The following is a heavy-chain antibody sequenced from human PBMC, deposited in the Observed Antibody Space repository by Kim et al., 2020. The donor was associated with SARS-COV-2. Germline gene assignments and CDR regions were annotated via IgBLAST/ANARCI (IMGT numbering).Heavy chain of an antibody. V-gene: IGHV3-15*01. D-gene: IGHD5-12*01. CDR1: GFTFSNAW. CDR2: IKSKTDGGTT. Sequence: GGSLRLSCAASGFTFSNAWMSWVRQAPGKGLEWVGRIKSKTDGGTTDYAAPVKGRFTISRDDSKNTLYLQMNSLKTEDTAVYYCTTLRSYSGYEGETRIITRVGYWYFDLWGRGTLVTVSS. J-gene: IGHJ2*01. CDR3: TTLRSYSGYEGETRIITRVGYWYFDL.